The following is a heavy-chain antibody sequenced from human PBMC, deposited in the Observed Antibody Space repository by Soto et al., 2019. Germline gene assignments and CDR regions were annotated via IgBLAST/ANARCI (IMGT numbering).Heavy chain of an antibody. J-gene: IGHJ5*01. Sequence: EVQLVQSGAEVKKPGGSLRISCQGSGYSFTSSWISWLRQMPGEGLEWMGRIDPSVSYINYSPSFQGRVSISADKSIRTAYRQWISLTDSDTARYYCARRRSCSYSFYDSW. CDR3: ARRRSCSYSFYDS. V-gene: IGHV5-10-1*03. CDR2: IDPSVSYI. D-gene: IGHD6-6*01. CDR1: GYSFTSSW.